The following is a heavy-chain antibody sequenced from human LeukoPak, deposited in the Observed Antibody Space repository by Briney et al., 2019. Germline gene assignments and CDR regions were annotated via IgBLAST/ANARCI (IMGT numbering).Heavy chain of an antibody. J-gene: IGHJ4*02. CDR3: AREATHPY. V-gene: IGHV3-48*02. Sequence: PGGSLRLSCAASGFTFSRYSMNWVRQAPGKGLEWVSYISSSSTIYYADSVKGRFTISRDNAKNSLYLQMNSLRDEDTAVYYCAREATHPYWGQGTVVTVSS. CDR2: ISSSSTI. CDR1: GFTFSRYS.